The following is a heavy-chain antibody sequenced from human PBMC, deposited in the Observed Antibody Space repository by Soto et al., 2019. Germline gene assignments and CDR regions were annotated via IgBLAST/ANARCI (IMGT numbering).Heavy chain of an antibody. Sequence: SETLSLTCTVSGGSISSGDYYWSWIRQPPGKGLEWIGYIYYSGSTYYNPSLKSRVTISVDTSKNQFSLKLSSVTAADTAVYYCARADHQGITIFGVVTTRLNWYDPWGQGTLVTVSS. CDR3: ARADHQGITIFGVVTTRLNWYDP. CDR2: IYYSGST. J-gene: IGHJ5*02. D-gene: IGHD3-3*01. V-gene: IGHV4-30-4*01. CDR1: GGSISSGDYY.